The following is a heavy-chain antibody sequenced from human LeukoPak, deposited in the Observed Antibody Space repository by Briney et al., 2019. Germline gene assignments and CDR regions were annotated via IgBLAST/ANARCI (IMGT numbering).Heavy chain of an antibody. Sequence: PGGSLRLSCAASGFTFTSYSMSWVRQAPGKGLEWVSGTSDRGDYTYCADSVKGRFTISRDSSKNTLFPQMNSLRAEDTALYFCARKAQYNGHYPLDYWGQGTLVTVSS. V-gene: IGHV3-23*01. D-gene: IGHD1-7*01. J-gene: IGHJ4*02. CDR2: TSDRGDYT. CDR1: GFTFTSYS. CDR3: ARKAQYNGHYPLDY.